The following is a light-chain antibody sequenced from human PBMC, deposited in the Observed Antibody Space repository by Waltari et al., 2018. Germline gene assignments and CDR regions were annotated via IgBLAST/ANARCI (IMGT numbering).Light chain of an antibody. Sequence: QSALTQPASVSGSPGQAITISCTGTSSDIGRYNYVSWYQQHPGKAPKLVISEVSNRPSGVSNRFSGFKSGNTASLTISGLQAEDGAHYYCSSYTNSGNVVFGGGTKLTVL. CDR2: EVS. J-gene: IGLJ2*01. CDR3: SSYTNSGNVV. V-gene: IGLV2-14*01. CDR1: SSDIGRYNY.